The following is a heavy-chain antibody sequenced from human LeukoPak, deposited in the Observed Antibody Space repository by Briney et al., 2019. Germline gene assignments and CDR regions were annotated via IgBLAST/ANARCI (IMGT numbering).Heavy chain of an antibody. V-gene: IGHV4-31*02. CDR2: IYYSGST. J-gene: IGHJ4*02. D-gene: IGHD4-17*01. CDR3: ARDGKYGDFFDY. CDR1: GFTFSSYA. Sequence: LRLSCAASGFTFSSYAMSWVRQAPGKGLEWIGYIYYSGSTYYNPSLKSRVTISVDTSKNQFSLKLSSVTAADTAVYYCARDGKYGDFFDYWGQGTLVTVSS.